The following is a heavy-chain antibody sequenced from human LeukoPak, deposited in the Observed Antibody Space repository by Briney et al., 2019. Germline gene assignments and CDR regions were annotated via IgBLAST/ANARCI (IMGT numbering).Heavy chain of an antibody. V-gene: IGHV1-8*01. D-gene: IGHD6-13*01. Sequence: ASVKVSCKASGYTSTSYDINWVRQATGQGLEWMGWMNPNSGNTGYAQKFQGRVTMTRNTSISTAYMELSSLRSEDTAVYYCARAAAADGDDAFDIWGQGTMVTVSS. CDR1: GYTSTSYD. J-gene: IGHJ3*02. CDR3: ARAAAADGDDAFDI. CDR2: MNPNSGNT.